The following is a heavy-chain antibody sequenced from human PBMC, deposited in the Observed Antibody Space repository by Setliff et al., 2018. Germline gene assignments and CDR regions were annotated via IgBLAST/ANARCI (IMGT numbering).Heavy chain of an antibody. D-gene: IGHD6-19*01. CDR1: GFTFSNAW. J-gene: IGHJ4*02. CDR3: ARAGYSSGWLLDY. CDR2: IKSKTDGGTT. Sequence: GGSLRLSCAASGFTFSNAWMSWVRQAPGKGLEWVGRIKSKTDGGTTDYAAPVKGRFTISRDDSKNTLYLQMNSLKTEDTAVYYCARAGYSSGWLLDYWGQGTLVTVSS. V-gene: IGHV3-15*01.